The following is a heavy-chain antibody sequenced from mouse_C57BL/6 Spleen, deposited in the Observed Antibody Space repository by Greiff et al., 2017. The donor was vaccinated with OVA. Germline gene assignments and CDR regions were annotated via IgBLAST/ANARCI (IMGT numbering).Heavy chain of an antibody. J-gene: IGHJ4*01. CDR2: IYPRDGST. Sequence: VKLVESGPELVKPGASVKLSCKASGYTFTSYDINWVKQRPGQGLEWIGWIYPRDGSTKYNEKFKGKATLTVDTSSSTAYIELHSLTSEDAAVYFCANSNPYAMDYWGQGTSVTVSS. CDR1: GYTFTSYD. V-gene: IGHV1-85*01. D-gene: IGHD2-5*01. CDR3: ANSNPYAMDY.